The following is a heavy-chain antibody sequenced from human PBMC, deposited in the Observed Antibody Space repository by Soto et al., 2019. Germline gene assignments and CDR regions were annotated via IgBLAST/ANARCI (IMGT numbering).Heavy chain of an antibody. CDR3: AKRSPYSSGWYSPIFDY. CDR2: ISESGGST. CDR1: GFSFSDYA. Sequence: GGSLRLSCAASGFSFSDYAMSWVRQAPGKGLEWVSVISESGGSTHYADSVRGRFTVSRDNSKNSLSLRMNSLRDEDTAVYFCAKRSPYSSGWYSPIFDYWGQGALVTVYS. V-gene: IGHV3-23*01. J-gene: IGHJ4*02. D-gene: IGHD6-13*01.